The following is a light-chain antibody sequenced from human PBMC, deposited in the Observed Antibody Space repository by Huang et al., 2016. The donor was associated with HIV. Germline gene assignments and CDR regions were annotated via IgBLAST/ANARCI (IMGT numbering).Light chain of an antibody. J-gene: IGKJ1*01. CDR2: GAS. Sequence: EIVMTQSPATLSVSPGERATLSCRASQSVSSNLAWYQQKPGQAPRLLIYGASTRATVIPARCSGSGSGTEFTLTISSLQSEDFAVYYCQQYNNWPPWTFGQGTKVEIK. V-gene: IGKV3-15*01. CDR1: QSVSSN. CDR3: QQYNNWPPWT.